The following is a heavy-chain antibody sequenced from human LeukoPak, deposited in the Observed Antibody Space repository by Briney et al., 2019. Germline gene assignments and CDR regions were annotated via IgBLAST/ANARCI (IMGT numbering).Heavy chain of an antibody. Sequence: ASATVSCTASGYTFSNYGISWVRQAPGLGLEWMGWTSYNGNTNYAQKFQDRVTMTTDTSTTTAYMELRSLESDDTAVYYCARHSGSGWQALGYWGQGTLVTVSS. CDR3: ARHSGSGWQALGY. D-gene: IGHD6-19*01. V-gene: IGHV1-18*04. CDR1: GYTFSNYG. CDR2: TSYNGNT. J-gene: IGHJ4*02.